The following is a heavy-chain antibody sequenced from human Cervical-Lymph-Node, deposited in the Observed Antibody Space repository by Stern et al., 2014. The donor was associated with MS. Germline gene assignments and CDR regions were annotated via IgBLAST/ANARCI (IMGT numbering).Heavy chain of an antibody. J-gene: IGHJ4*02. CDR2: ISPIFGTA. V-gene: IGHV1-69*01. D-gene: IGHD3-16*01. CDR3: ARNVGDTTLGH. CDR1: GGTLTSYE. Sequence: QEQLVQSGAEVKKSGPSVKVSCKASGGTLTSYEITWARQAPGQGPEWMGEISPIFGTATYAQQFQGRVTITADEYTSTVYMELSSLRSEDTAVYYCARNVGDTTLGHWGQGSQDIVSS.